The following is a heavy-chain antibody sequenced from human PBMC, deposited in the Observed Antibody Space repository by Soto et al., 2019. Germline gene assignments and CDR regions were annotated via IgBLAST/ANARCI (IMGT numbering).Heavy chain of an antibody. CDR2: ISSSSSTI. CDR1: GFTFSSYS. D-gene: IGHD3-10*01. CDR3: ARVNYYGSGSPDY. J-gene: IGHJ4*02. Sequence: GGSLRLSCAASGFTFSSYSMNGVRQAPGKGLEWVSYISSSSSTIYYADSVKGRFTISRDNAKNSLYLQMNSLRAEDTAVYYCARVNYYGSGSPDYWGQGTLVTVSS. V-gene: IGHV3-48*01.